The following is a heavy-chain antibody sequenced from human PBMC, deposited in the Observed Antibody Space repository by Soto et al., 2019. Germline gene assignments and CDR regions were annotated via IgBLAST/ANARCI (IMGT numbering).Heavy chain of an antibody. Sequence: SETLSLTCTVSGGSISSYYWSWIRQPPGKGLEWIGYIYYSGSTNYNPSLKGRVTISVDASKNQFSLRMRSVTAADTAVYYCARAGYYDSRGYFLDYWGQGTVVTVSS. CDR1: GGSISSYY. V-gene: IGHV4-59*01. J-gene: IGHJ4*02. D-gene: IGHD3-22*01. CDR2: IYYSGST. CDR3: ARAGYYDSRGYFLDY.